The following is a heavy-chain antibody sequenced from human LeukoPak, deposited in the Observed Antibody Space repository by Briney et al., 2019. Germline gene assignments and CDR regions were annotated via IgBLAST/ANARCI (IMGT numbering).Heavy chain of an antibody. J-gene: IGHJ6*02. CDR1: GYTFTSYG. CDR2: ISAYNGNT. D-gene: IGHD4-17*01. V-gene: IGHV1-18*01. Sequence: ASVTVSCTASGYTFTSYGISWVRQAPGQGLEWMGWISAYNGNTNYAQKLQGRVTMTTDTSTSTAYMELRSLRSDDTAVYYCARDHDYGDYGEYYYYGMDVWGQGTTVTVSS. CDR3: ARDHDYGDYGEYYYYGMDV.